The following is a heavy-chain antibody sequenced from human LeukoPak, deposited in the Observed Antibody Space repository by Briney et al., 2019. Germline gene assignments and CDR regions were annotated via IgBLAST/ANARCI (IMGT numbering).Heavy chain of an antibody. D-gene: IGHD3-22*01. V-gene: IGHV1-2*02. CDR3: ARVLARYYYDSRVYYFDY. Sequence: GASVKVSCKASGYTFTGYYMHWVRQAPGQGLEWMGWINPNSSGTNYAQKFQGRVTMTRDTSISTAYMELSRLRSDDTAVYYCARVLARYYYDSRVYYFDYWGQGTLVTVSS. J-gene: IGHJ4*02. CDR2: INPNSSGT. CDR1: GYTFTGYY.